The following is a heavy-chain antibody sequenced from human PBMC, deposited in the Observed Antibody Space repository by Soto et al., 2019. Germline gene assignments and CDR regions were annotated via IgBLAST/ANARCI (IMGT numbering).Heavy chain of an antibody. Sequence: QVQLVQSGAEVKKPGASVKVSCKASGYTFTSYAMHWVRQAPGQRLGWMGWINAGNGNTKYSQKFQGRVTITRDTSASTAYMEISILRSEDTAVYYCASCSSHYYYYDMDVWGKGTTVTVSS. J-gene: IGHJ6*03. CDR2: INAGNGNT. D-gene: IGHD3-10*02. CDR3: ASCSSHYYYYDMDV. CDR1: GYTFTSYA. V-gene: IGHV1-3*01.